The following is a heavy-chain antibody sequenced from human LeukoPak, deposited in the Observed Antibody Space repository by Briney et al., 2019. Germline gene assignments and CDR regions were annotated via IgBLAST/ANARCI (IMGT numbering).Heavy chain of an antibody. CDR3: AKARYDSSGYSGRPFDY. D-gene: IGHD3-22*01. J-gene: IGHJ4*02. Sequence: GGSLRLSCAASGVTFSSYWMSWVRQAPGKGLEWVSYISSRGSPIYYADSVKGRFTISRDNARNSLYLQMNSLRAEDTALYYCAKARYDSSGYSGRPFDYWGQGTLVTVSS. V-gene: IGHV3-48*04. CDR2: ISSRGSPI. CDR1: GVTFSSYW.